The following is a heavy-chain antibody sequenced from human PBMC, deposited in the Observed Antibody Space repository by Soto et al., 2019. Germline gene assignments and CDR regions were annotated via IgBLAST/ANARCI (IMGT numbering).Heavy chain of an antibody. Sequence: LCGGSISRGGYYWSWIRQHPGKGLEWIGYIYYSGGTYYNPSLKSRVTISVDTSENQFSLRLSFVTAADTAVYYCARKDSGYADYMDVWGKGTTVTVSS. D-gene: IGHD5-12*01. CDR1: GGSISRGGYY. CDR2: IYYSGGT. V-gene: IGHV4-31*02. CDR3: ARKDSGYADYMDV. J-gene: IGHJ6*03.